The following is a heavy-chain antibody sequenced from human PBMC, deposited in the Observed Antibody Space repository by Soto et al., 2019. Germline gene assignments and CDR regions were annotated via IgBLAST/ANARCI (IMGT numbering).Heavy chain of an antibody. V-gene: IGHV5-51*01. D-gene: IGHD2-15*01. J-gene: IGHJ6*02. CDR3: GVAGIYSFTPPPSGMDV. Sequence: GESLKISCKGSGYSFTSYWIGWVRQMPGKGLEWMGIIYPGDSDTRYSPSFQGQVTISADKSISTAYLQWSSLKASDTAMYYCGVAGIYSFTPPPSGMDVWGQGTTVTVSS. CDR1: GYSFTSYW. CDR2: IYPGDSDT.